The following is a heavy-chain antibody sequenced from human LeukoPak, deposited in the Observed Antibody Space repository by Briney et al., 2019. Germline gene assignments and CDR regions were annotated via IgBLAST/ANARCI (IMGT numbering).Heavy chain of an antibody. J-gene: IGHJ3*02. Sequence: PGGSLRLSCAASGFTFSSYAMSWVRQAPGKGPEWVSAISGSGGSTYYADSVKGRFTISRDNSKNTLYLQMNSLRAEDTAVYYCAKGNLDTAMVHDAFDIWGQGTMVTVSS. CDR1: GFTFSSYA. V-gene: IGHV3-23*01. CDR2: ISGSGGST. D-gene: IGHD5-18*01. CDR3: AKGNLDTAMVHDAFDI.